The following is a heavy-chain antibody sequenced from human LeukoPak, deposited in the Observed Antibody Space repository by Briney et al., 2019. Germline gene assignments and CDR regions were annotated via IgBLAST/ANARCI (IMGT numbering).Heavy chain of an antibody. V-gene: IGHV1-69*13. J-gene: IGHJ6*03. CDR2: IIPIFGTA. D-gene: IGHD4-17*01. Sequence: ASVKVSCKASGGTFSSYAISWVRQAPGQGLEWMGGIIPIFGTANYAQKFQGRVTITADESTSTAYMELSSPRSEDTAVYYCARDRRVNDYGDYGEDYYYYYMDVWGKGTTVTVSS. CDR3: ARDRRVNDYGDYGEDYYYYYMDV. CDR1: GGTFSSYA.